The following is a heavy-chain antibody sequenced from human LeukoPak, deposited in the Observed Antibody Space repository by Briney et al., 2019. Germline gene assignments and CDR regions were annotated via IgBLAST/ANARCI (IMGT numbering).Heavy chain of an antibody. J-gene: IGHJ4*02. V-gene: IGHV3-23*01. CDR2: ISGSGGST. D-gene: IGHD6-6*01. CDR1: GFTFSSYA. Sequence: PGGSLRFSCAASGFTFSSYAMSWVRQAPGKGLEWVSAISGSGGSTYYADSVKGRFTISRDNSENTLDLQMNSLRAEDTAVYYCAKDHYSSSPGHFDYWGQGTLVTVSS. CDR3: AKDHYSSSPGHFDY.